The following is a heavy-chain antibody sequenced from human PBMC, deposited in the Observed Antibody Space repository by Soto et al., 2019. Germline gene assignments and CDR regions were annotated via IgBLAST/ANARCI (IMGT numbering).Heavy chain of an antibody. J-gene: IGHJ4*02. CDR3: ARDLGGFPDY. CDR1: GYTFTSYG. Sequence: QVQLVQSGAEVKKPGASVKVSCKASGYTFTSYGISWVRQAPGQGLEWMGWISAHNGNTKYEQKLQGRVTMTTDTSTSPAYMQLRSLRSDDTAVYNCARDLGGFPDYWGQGTMVTVSS. D-gene: IGHD5-12*01. CDR2: ISAHNGNT. V-gene: IGHV1-18*01.